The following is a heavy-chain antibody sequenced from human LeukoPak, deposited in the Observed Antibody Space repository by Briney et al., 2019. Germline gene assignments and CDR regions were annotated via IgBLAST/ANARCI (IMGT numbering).Heavy chain of an antibody. V-gene: IGHV4-59*08. CDR2: IYYSGST. CDR3: ARQAPRWFDP. Sequence: SETLSLTCTVSGGSISSYYWSWIRQPPGKGLEWIGYIYYSGSTNYNPSLKSRVTISVDTSKNQFSLKLSSVTAADTAVYYCARQAPRWFDPWGQGTLVTVSS. J-gene: IGHJ5*02. CDR1: GGSISSYY.